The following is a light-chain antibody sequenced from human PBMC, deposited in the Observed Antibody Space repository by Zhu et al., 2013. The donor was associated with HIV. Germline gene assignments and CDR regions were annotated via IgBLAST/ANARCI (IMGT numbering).Light chain of an antibody. V-gene: IGKV3-20*01. CDR2: GTS. CDR3: QQYGSSPRT. J-gene: IGKJ1*01. CDR1: QSIDADS. Sequence: EIVLTQSPDIVSLSPGEGATLSCGTSQSIDADSLAWFQVKPGQSPRLVLYGTSRRAAGIPDRITGGESSTNFTLTISRLEPEDFAVYYCQQYGSSPRTFGQGTKVEIK.